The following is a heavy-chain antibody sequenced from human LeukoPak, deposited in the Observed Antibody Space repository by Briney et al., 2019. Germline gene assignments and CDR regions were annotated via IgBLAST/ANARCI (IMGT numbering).Heavy chain of an antibody. CDR1: GYSFTSYW. Sequence: GESLKISCKGSGYSFTSYWIGWVRQMPGKGLEWVSAISGSGGSTYYADSVKGRFTISRDNSKNTLYLQMNSLRAEDTAVYYCAKVEGYYGPFDYWGQGTLVTVSS. CDR3: AKVEGYYGPFDY. J-gene: IGHJ4*02. D-gene: IGHD3-22*01. CDR2: ISGSGGST. V-gene: IGHV3-23*01.